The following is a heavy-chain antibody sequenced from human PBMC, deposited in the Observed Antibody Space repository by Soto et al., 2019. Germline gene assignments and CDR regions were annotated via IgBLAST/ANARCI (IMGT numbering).Heavy chain of an antibody. CDR1: GDTFISYA. Sequence: SVKVSCKASGDTFISYAFSWVRQAPGQGLEWMGEIVPMFSTPKYARRFQGRVTITADKSTTTVYMELSSLTSEDTAIYYCARGRTGYYYDSGGYHYFDFWGQGTLVTVSS. CDR3: ARGRTGYYYDSGGYHYFDF. V-gene: IGHV1-69*06. J-gene: IGHJ4*02. D-gene: IGHD3-22*01. CDR2: IVPMFSTP.